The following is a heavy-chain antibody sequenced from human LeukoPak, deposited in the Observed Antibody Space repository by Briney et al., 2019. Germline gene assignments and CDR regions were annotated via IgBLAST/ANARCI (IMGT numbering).Heavy chain of an antibody. J-gene: IGHJ4*02. D-gene: IGHD2-8*01. Sequence: PGGSLRLSCAASGFTFSNAWMSWVRQAPGKGLEWVGRIKSKTGGGTTDYAAPVKGRFTISRDDSKNTLYLQMNSLKTEDTAVYYCTTEDIVLMVYASSTFDYWGQGTLVTVSP. V-gene: IGHV3-15*01. CDR1: GFTFSNAW. CDR2: IKSKTGGGTT. CDR3: TTEDIVLMVYASSTFDY.